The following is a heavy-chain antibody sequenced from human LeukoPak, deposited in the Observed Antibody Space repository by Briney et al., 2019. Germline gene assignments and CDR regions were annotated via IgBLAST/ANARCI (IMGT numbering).Heavy chain of an antibody. J-gene: IGHJ6*03. D-gene: IGHD3-3*01. CDR2: IFSYTGQT. V-gene: IGHV1-18*01. CDR1: GHTPNTYG. Sequence: ASVTVSCKPSGHTPNTYGFTWIRQAPGQGLAWIGWIFSYTGQTKYADKFQGRVTMTLDTSKTTAYLDLRSLRSDDTAVYFCANAAKGRFFFYYMDVWGEGTTVTVS. CDR3: ANAAKGRFFFYYMDV.